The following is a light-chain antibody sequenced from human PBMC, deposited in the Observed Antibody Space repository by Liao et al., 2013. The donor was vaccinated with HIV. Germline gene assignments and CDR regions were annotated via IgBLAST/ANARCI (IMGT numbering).Light chain of an antibody. V-gene: IGLV3-21*01. CDR2: YDS. CDR3: QAWDSSTV. CDR1: NIGSKS. Sequence: SYVLTQPPSVSVAPGRTATITCGGNNIGSKSVHWYQQKSGQAPVVVIYYDSDRPSGIPERFSGSNSGNTATLTISGTQAMDEADYYCQAWDSSTVFGGGTKLTVL. J-gene: IGLJ2*01.